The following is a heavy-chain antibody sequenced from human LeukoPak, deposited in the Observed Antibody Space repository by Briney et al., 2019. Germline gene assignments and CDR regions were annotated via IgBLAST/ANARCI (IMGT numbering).Heavy chain of an antibody. D-gene: IGHD3-10*01. CDR2: IYHSGST. CDR3: AREDITMVRGVIGAFDI. Sequence: SETLSLTCAVSGGSISSSNWWSWVRQPPGKGLEWIGEIYHSGSTNYNPSLKSRVTISVDTSKNQFSLKLSSVTAADTAVYYCAREDITMVRGVIGAFDIWGQGTMVTVSS. V-gene: IGHV4-4*02. J-gene: IGHJ3*02. CDR1: GGSISSSNW.